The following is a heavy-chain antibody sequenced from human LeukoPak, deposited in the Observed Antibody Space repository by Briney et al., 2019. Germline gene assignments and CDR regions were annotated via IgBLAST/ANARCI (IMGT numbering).Heavy chain of an antibody. J-gene: IGHJ5*02. CDR1: GNTFTAYY. CDR3: ASDQAGSVNSFDP. V-gene: IGHV1-2*06. CDR2: INPNSGGT. Sequence: ASVKVSCKASGNTFTAYYIHWVPQAPGQGLEWMGRINPNSGGTDYAQNFRGRVTLTRDTSVSTAYMDLTRLRSDDTAVYYCASDQAGSVNSFDPWGQGTLVTVSS.